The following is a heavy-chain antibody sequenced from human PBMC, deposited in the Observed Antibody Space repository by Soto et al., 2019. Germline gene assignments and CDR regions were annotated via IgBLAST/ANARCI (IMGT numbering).Heavy chain of an antibody. V-gene: IGHV3-30-3*01. CDR2: ISYDGSNK. CDR3: ARDLRAARRKAFDI. CDR1: GFTFSSYA. J-gene: IGHJ3*02. D-gene: IGHD6-6*01. Sequence: GGSLRLSCAASGFTFSSYAMHWVRQAPGKGLEWVAVISYDGSNKYYADSVKGRFTISRDNSKNTLYLQMNSLRAEDTAVYYCARDLRAARRKAFDIWGQGTMVTVSS.